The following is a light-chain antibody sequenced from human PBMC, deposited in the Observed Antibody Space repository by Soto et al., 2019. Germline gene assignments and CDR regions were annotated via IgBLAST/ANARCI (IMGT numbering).Light chain of an antibody. J-gene: IGLJ2*01. CDR3: QAWDSSTTVV. CDR2: QDS. CDR1: KLGDKY. V-gene: IGLV3-1*01. Sequence: ELTQPPSVSVSPGQTASITCSGDKLGDKYACWYQQKPGQSPVLVIYQDSKRPSGIPERFSGSNSGNTATLTISGTQAMDEADYYCQAWDSSTTVVFGGGTKLTVL.